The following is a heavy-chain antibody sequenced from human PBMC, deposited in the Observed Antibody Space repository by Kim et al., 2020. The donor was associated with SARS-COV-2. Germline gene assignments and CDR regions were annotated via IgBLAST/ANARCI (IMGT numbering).Heavy chain of an antibody. J-gene: IGHJ6*02. CDR1: GFTFSSYW. D-gene: IGHD6-19*01. CDR3: AREGYMGAVAGTYYGMDV. Sequence: GGSLRLSCAASGFTFSSYWMSWVRQAPGKGLEWVANIKQDGSEKYYVDSVKGRFTISRDNAKKSLYLQMNSLRAEDTAVYYCAREGYMGAVAGTYYGMDVWGQGTTVTVSS. CDR2: IKQDGSEK. V-gene: IGHV3-7*01.